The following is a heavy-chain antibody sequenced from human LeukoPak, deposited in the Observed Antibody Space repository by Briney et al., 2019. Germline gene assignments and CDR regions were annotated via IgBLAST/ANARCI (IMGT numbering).Heavy chain of an antibody. Sequence: GGSLRLSCAVSGITLSNYGMSWVRQAPGKGLEWVSYISSGRTNINYADSVRGRFTISRDNAKSSLYLQMNNLRVEDRAVYYCARGGAARPDYWGQGTLVTVSS. CDR3: ARGGAARPDY. V-gene: IGHV3-48*04. CDR2: ISSGRTNI. D-gene: IGHD6-6*01. J-gene: IGHJ4*02. CDR1: GITLSNYG.